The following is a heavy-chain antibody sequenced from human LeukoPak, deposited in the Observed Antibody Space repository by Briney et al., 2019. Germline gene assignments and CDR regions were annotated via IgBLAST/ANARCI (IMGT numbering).Heavy chain of an antibody. CDR2: LAVGSGNT. Sequence: SVKVSCKASGFSFSSSSMQWVRQARGQRLEWIGWLAVGSGNTNYAQKFQGRVIITRDMSTSTAYVELSSLRSEDTALYYCAAVFGSGYYYYFDYWGQGSLVTVSS. V-gene: IGHV1-58*02. D-gene: IGHD3-22*01. CDR3: AAVFGSGYYYYFDY. J-gene: IGHJ4*02. CDR1: GFSFSSSS.